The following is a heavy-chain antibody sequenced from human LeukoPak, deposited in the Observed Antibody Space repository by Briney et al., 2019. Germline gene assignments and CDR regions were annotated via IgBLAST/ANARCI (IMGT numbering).Heavy chain of an antibody. Sequence: SETLSLTCTVSGGSISSSGYYSGWIRQPPGKGLEWIASIYYSGSTYYNPSLKSRVTISVDTSKNQLSLKLSSLTAADTAVYYRARHEYSGSYYGLSWFDPWGQGTLVTVSS. CDR1: GGSISSSGYY. J-gene: IGHJ5*02. CDR2: IYYSGST. D-gene: IGHD1-26*01. V-gene: IGHV4-39*01. CDR3: ARHEYSGSYYGLSWFDP.